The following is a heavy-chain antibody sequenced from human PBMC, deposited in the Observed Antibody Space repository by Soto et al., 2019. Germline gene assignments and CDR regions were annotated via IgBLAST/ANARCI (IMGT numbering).Heavy chain of an antibody. CDR1: GFSFSSHS. D-gene: IGHD4-4*01. Sequence: EVLLVESGGGLVKPGGSLRLSCAASGFSFSSHSMNWVRQAPGKGLEWVSSIGDSSAYVYYADSVRGRFTISRDNAKDSMYLQMNGLRAEDTAVYYCARDQRYLRIGYSVYWGQGILVTVSS. V-gene: IGHV3-21*01. CDR2: IGDSSAYV. J-gene: IGHJ4*02. CDR3: ARDQRYLRIGYSVY.